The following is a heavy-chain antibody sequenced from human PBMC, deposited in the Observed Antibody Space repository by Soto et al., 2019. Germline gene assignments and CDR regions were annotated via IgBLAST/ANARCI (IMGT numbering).Heavy chain of an antibody. CDR2: INPSGGST. V-gene: IGHV1-46*03. J-gene: IGHJ4*02. CDR3: ARGERDIVLMVYAQKIDY. CDR1: GYTFTSYY. D-gene: IGHD2-8*01. Sequence: ASVKVSCKASGYTFTSYYMHWVRQAPGQGLEWMGIINPSGGSTSYAQKFQGRVTMTRDTSTSTVYMELSSLRSEDTAVYYCARGERDIVLMVYAQKIDYWGQGTLVTVSS.